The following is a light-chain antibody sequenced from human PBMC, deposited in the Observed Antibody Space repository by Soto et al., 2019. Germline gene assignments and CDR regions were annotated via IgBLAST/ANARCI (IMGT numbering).Light chain of an antibody. CDR3: SSYTSSSLDV. CDR2: DVS. V-gene: IGLV2-14*03. J-gene: IGLJ1*01. CDR1: SSDVGGYDY. Sequence: QSALTQPASVSWSAGQSITISCTGTSSDVGGYDYVSWYQHHPGKAPKLMIYDVSNRPSGVSNRFSGSKSGNTASLTISGLQAEDEADYYCSSYTSSSLDVFVTGTKLTVL.